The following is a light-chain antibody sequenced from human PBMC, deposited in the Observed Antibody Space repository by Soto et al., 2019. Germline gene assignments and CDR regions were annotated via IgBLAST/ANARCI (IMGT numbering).Light chain of an antibody. J-gene: IGKJ5*01. CDR1: QSLSSTY. CDR3: QQYGSSPT. CDR2: GAS. Sequence: EIVLTQSPGTLSLSPGERATLSCRASQSLSSTYLAWYQQKPGQAPRLLIYGASTRATSFPARFSGSGSGTDFTLTISRLEPEDFAVYYCQQYGSSPTFGQGTRLEIK. V-gene: IGKV3-20*01.